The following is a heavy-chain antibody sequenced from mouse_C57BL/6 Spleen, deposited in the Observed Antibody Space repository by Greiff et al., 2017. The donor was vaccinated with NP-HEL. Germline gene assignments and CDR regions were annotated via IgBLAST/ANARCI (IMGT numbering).Heavy chain of an antibody. D-gene: IGHD1-1*01. Sequence: EVQLVESGGGLVQPGGSLSLSCAASGFTFTDYYMSWVRQPPGKALEWLGFIRNKANGYTTEYSASVKGRFTISRDNSQSILYLQMNALRAEDSATYYCARYLTTVVVGDFDVWGTGTTVTVSS. V-gene: IGHV7-3*01. J-gene: IGHJ1*03. CDR3: ARYLTTVVVGDFDV. CDR2: IRNKANGYTT. CDR1: GFTFTDYY.